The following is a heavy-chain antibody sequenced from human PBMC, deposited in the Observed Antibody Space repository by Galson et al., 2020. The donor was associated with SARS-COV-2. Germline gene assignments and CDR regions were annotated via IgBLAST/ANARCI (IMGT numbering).Heavy chain of an antibody. V-gene: IGHV4-38-2*02. CDR2: IYHSGTI. D-gene: IGHD6-13*01. CDR1: GYSISSGYY. J-gene: IGHJ5*02. CDR3: ARERESYSSSWYRWFVP. Sequence: SQTLSLTCAVSGYSISSGYYWGWIRQPPGEGLEWIGSIYHSGTIYSNPSLKSRITMSVDTSKNQFSLKLSSVTAADMAVYYCARERESYSSSWYRWFVPWGQGTLVTVSS.